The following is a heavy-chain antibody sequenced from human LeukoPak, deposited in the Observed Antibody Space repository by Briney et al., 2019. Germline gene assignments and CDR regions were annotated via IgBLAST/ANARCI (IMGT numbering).Heavy chain of an antibody. V-gene: IGHV1-3*01. D-gene: IGHD1-26*01. CDR2: INAGNGNT. J-gene: IGHJ4*02. Sequence: GASVKVSCKASGYTFTSYAMHWVCQAPGQSLEWMGWINAGNGNTKYSQKFQGRVTITRDTSASTAYMELSSLRSEDTAVYYCARDRGSYTHFDYWGQGTLVTVSS. CDR1: GYTFTSYA. CDR3: ARDRGSYTHFDY.